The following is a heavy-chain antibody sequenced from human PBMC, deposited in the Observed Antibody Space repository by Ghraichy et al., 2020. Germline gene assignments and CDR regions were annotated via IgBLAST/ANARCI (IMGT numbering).Heavy chain of an antibody. CDR1: GFTFGDYA. CDR3: TSYDFWSGYDGFNWFDP. J-gene: IGHJ5*02. D-gene: IGHD3-3*01. CDR2: IRSKAYGGTT. V-gene: IGHV3-49*04. Sequence: SLRLSCTASGFTFGDYAMSWVRQAPGKGLEWVGFIRSKAYGGTTEYAASVKGRFTISRDDSKSIAYLQMNSLKTEDTAVYYCTSYDFWSGYDGFNWFDPWGQVTLVTVSS.